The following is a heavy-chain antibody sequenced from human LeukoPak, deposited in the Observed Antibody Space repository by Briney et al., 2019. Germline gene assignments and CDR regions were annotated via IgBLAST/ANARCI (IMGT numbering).Heavy chain of an antibody. V-gene: IGHV3-23*01. CDR2: ISGSGSST. J-gene: IGHJ4*02. Sequence: GLEWVSAISGSGSSTHYADSVKGRFTISRDNSKNTLYLQMNSLRAEGTAIFYCAKDLVGATNYWGQGTLVAVSS. CDR3: AKDLVGATNY. D-gene: IGHD1-26*01.